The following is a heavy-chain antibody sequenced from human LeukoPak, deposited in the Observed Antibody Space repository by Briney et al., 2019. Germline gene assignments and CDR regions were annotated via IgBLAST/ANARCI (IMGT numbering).Heavy chain of an antibody. CDR2: ISSSGSTI. Sequence: PGGSLRLSCAASGLTFSSYEMNWVRQAPGKGLEWVSYISSSGSTIYYADSVEGRFTISRDNAKNSLYLQMNSLRAEDTAVYYCAELGITMIGGVWGKGTTVTISS. J-gene: IGHJ6*04. CDR3: AELGITMIGGV. CDR1: GLTFSSYE. D-gene: IGHD3-10*02. V-gene: IGHV3-48*03.